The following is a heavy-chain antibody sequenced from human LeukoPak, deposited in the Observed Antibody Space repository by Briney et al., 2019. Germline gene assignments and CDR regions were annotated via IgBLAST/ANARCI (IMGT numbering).Heavy chain of an antibody. CDR1: GFTFSSYN. Sequence: GGSLRLSCAASGFTFSSYNMNWVRQAPGKGLEWVSIISGTSGTIYADSVKGRLIISRDNAKNSLSLQMNSLRAEDAAVYYCARDQGRGHDYWGQGTLVTVSS. CDR2: ISGTSGTI. D-gene: IGHD3-10*01. V-gene: IGHV3-48*01. J-gene: IGHJ4*02. CDR3: ARDQGRGHDY.